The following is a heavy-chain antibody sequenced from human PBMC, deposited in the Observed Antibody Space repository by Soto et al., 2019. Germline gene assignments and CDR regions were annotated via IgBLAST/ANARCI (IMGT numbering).Heavy chain of an antibody. CDR3: ARVPGRL. V-gene: IGHV3-53*02. CDR2: VYSGGAT. J-gene: IGHJ4*02. CDR1: GFSVSRNY. Sequence: QLVETGGGMIQPGTSLTLSCAASGFSVSRNYMTWVRQAPGKGLEWVSFVYSGGATFYADSVKGRFILSRDDSQNTMYLQMNSLSAEDTAVYYCARVPGRLWGRGTLVTVAS. D-gene: IGHD3-10*01.